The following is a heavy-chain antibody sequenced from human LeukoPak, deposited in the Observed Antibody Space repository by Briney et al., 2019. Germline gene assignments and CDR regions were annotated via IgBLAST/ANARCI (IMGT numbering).Heavy chain of an antibody. CDR3: ARERLVTVAGSYFYYGMDV. J-gene: IGHJ6*02. V-gene: IGHV3-21*01. Sequence: GGSLRLSCAASGFTFSIYKMNWVRQTPGKGLEWVSSTSSSSSYIYYADSVKGRFTISRDNANNSLFLHMNSLRAEDTALYFCARERLVTVAGSYFYYGMDVWGQGTTVTVSS. D-gene: IGHD6-19*01. CDR2: TSSSSSYI. CDR1: GFTFSIYK.